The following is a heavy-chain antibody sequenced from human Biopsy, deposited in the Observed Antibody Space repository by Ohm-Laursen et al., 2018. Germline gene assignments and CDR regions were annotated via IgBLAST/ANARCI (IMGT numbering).Heavy chain of an antibody. CDR2: ISYTGGI. Sequence: SDTLSLTCAVSGGSISGYHWSWIRKSPGKGLEWLAYISYTGGIASNPSLNGRATMSLDTPKNQFSLRLIYVTAADTAVYYCARMPHFDYWGQGILVTVSS. CDR3: ARMPHFDY. J-gene: IGHJ4*02. V-gene: IGHV4-59*07. CDR1: GGSISGYH. D-gene: IGHD2-2*01.